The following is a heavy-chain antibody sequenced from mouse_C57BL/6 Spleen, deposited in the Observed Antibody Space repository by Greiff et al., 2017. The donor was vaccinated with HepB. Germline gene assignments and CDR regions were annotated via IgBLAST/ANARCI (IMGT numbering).Heavy chain of an antibody. V-gene: IGHV1-19*01. CDR3: ARVHGDYGSSYAMDY. J-gene: IGHJ4*01. Sequence: EVKLMESGPVLVKPGASVKMSCKASGYTFTDYYMNWVKQSHGKSLEWIGVINPYNGGTSYNQKFKGKATLTVAKSSSTAYMELNSLTSEDSAVYYCARVHGDYGSSYAMDYWGQGTSVTVSS. D-gene: IGHD1-1*01. CDR1: GYTFTDYY. CDR2: INPYNGGT.